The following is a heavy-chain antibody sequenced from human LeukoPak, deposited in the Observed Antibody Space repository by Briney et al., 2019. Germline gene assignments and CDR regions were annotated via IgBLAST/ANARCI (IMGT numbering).Heavy chain of an antibody. CDR3: ARHPITRYYDSSGDSAAGPDY. D-gene: IGHD3-22*01. CDR1: GYSFATYW. J-gene: IGHJ4*02. Sequence: GESLKISCKGSGYSFATYWIGWERQMPGKGLEWMGIINPGDSDTTYSPSFQGQVTISADKSISTAYLQWGGLKASDTAMYYCARHPITRYYDSSGDSAAGPDYWGQGTLVTVSS. CDR2: INPGDSDT. V-gene: IGHV5-51*01.